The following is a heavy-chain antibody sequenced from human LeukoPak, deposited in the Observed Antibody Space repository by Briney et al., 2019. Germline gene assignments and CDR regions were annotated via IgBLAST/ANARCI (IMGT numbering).Heavy chain of an antibody. V-gene: IGHV3-23*01. D-gene: IGHD6-19*01. CDR2: ISGSGGST. J-gene: IGHJ6*02. Sequence: PGGSLRLSCAASGFTFSSYAMSWVRQAPGKGLEWVSAISGSGGSTYYADSVKGRFTISRDNSKNTLYLQMNSLRAEDTAVYYCAKDVGAVAVMAAGGYYYGMDVWGQGTTVTVSS. CDR1: GFTFSSYA. CDR3: AKDVGAVAVMAAGGYYYGMDV.